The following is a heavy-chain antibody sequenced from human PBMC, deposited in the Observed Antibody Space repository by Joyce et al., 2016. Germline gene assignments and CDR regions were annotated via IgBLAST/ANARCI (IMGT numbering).Heavy chain of an antibody. CDR1: GVSIRSGNYY. J-gene: IGHJ5*02. V-gene: IGHV4-30-4*01. CDR3: ARESSTRSGNWIDP. Sequence: QVQLQESGPGLVKPSQTLSLTCTVSGVSIRSGNYYWTWIRQPPGKGLEWLGHIYNRGSPFYNPSLNSRITISVDTSNQQFSLKLNFVTAADTAVYYCARESSTRSGNWIDPWGQGIRVTVSS. CDR2: IYNRGSP.